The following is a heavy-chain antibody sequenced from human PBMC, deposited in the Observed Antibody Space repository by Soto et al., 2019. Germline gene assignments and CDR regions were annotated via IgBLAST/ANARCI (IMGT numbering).Heavy chain of an antibody. CDR2: ICYDGSNK. CDR3: ALDASRPAPYFHF. CDR1: GLTLSRSA. D-gene: IGHD2-2*01. J-gene: IGHJ4*02. V-gene: IGHV3-33*01. Sequence: GRYLQLSRAAPGLTLSRSAMHWGRQAPGKEMEWVAVICYDGSNKYYADSVRGRFTISRDNSKNTLYLHMISLRAEDTAVITCALDASRPAPYFHFCCQGTLGT.